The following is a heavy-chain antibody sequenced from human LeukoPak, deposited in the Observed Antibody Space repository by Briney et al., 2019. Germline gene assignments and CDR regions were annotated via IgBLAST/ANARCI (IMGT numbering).Heavy chain of an antibody. CDR2: IYYSGST. D-gene: IGHD5-12*01. Sequence: PSETLSLTCTASGGSISSYYWSWIRQPPGKGLGWIGYIYYSGSTNYNPSLKSRVTISVDTSKNQFSLKLSSVTAADTAVYYCASAELATIYNWYFDLWGRGTLVTVSS. CDR1: GGSISSYY. CDR3: ASAELATIYNWYFDL. J-gene: IGHJ2*01. V-gene: IGHV4-59*01.